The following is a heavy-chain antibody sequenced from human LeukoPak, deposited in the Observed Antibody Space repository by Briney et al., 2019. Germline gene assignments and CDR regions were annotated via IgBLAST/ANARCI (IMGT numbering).Heavy chain of an antibody. CDR2: INPSGGST. Sequence: ASVKVSCKASDYIFTSYGISWVRQAPGQGLEWMGIINPSGGSTSYAQKFQGRVTMTRDTSTSTVYMELSSLRSEDTAVHYCARVPGMSCSSTSCYRDYWGQGTLVTVSS. D-gene: IGHD2-2*02. CDR3: ARVPGMSCSSTSCYRDY. V-gene: IGHV1-46*01. CDR1: DYIFTSYG. J-gene: IGHJ4*02.